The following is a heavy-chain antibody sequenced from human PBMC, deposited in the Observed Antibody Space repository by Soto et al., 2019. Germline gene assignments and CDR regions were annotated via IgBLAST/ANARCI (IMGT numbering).Heavy chain of an antibody. D-gene: IGHD2-2*01. J-gene: IGHJ3*02. CDR2: IIPILGIA. Sequence: GASVKVSCKASGGPFSSYTISCVRQAPGQGLGWMGRIIPILGIANYAQKFQGRVTITADKSTSTAYMELSSLRSEDTAVYYCARDGVGRGFVVVPAAMLRYDAFDIWGQGTMVTVSS. CDR1: GGPFSSYT. CDR3: ARDGVGRGFVVVPAAMLRYDAFDI. V-gene: IGHV1-69*04.